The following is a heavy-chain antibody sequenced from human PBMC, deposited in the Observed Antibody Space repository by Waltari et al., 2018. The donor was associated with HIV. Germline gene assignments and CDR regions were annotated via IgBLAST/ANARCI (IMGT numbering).Heavy chain of an antibody. J-gene: IGHJ5*02. CDR1: GGSISSGSYY. CDR2: IYTSGST. D-gene: IGHD2-2*01. V-gene: IGHV4-61*02. CDR3: ARTYCSSTSCYGGANWFDP. Sequence: QVQLQESGPGLVKPSQTLSLTCTVPGGSISSGSYYWSWIRHLAGTGLEWIGRIYTSGSTNYNPSRKSRVTISVDTSKNQFSLKLSSVTAADTAVYYCARTYCSSTSCYGGANWFDPWGQGTLVTVSS.